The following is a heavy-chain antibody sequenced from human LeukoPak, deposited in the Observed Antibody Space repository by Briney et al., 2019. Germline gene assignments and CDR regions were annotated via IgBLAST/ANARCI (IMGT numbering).Heavy chain of an antibody. Sequence: GASVKVSCKASGGTFSSYAISWVRQAPGQGLKWMGGIIPIFGTANYAQKFQGRVTITTDESTSTAYMELSSLRSEDTAVYYCARGGVGATTDPFDYWGQGTLVTVSS. CDR1: GGTFSSYA. J-gene: IGHJ4*02. V-gene: IGHV1-69*05. D-gene: IGHD1-26*01. CDR2: IIPIFGTA. CDR3: ARGGVGATTDPFDY.